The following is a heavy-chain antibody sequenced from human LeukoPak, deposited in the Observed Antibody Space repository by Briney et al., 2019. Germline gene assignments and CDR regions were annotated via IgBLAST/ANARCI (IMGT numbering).Heavy chain of an antibody. CDR3: ARDCGGNYGSYYFDY. CDR2: ISSSSSYI. V-gene: IGHV3-21*01. D-gene: IGHD2-21*01. J-gene: IGHJ4*02. CDR1: GFTFSSYS. Sequence: KTGGSLRLSCAASGFTFSSYSMNWVRQAPGKGLEWVSSISSSSSYIYYADSVKGRFTISRDNAKNSLYLQMNSLRAEDTAVYYCARDCGGNYGSYYFDYWGQGTLVTVPS.